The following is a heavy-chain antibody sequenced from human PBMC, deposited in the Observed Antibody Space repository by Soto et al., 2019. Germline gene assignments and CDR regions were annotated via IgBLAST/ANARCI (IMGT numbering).Heavy chain of an antibody. CDR3: ARGARNYDILTGEGSYFDY. D-gene: IGHD3-9*01. CDR2: IYHSGST. CDR1: SGSISSSNW. J-gene: IGHJ4*02. Sequence: SETLSLTCAVSSGSISSSNWWSWVRQPPGKGLEWIGEIYHSGSTNYNPSLKSRVTISVDKSKNQFSLKLSSVTAADTAVYYCARGARNYDILTGEGSYFDYWGQGTLVTVSS. V-gene: IGHV4-4*02.